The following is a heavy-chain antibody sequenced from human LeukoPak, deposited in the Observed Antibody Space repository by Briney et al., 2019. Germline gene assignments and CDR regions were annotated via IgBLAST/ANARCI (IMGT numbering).Heavy chain of an antibody. J-gene: IGHJ4*02. CDR3: AKDRHGDYRGGYFDY. V-gene: IGHV3-43D*03. CDR1: GFTFDDYA. D-gene: IGHD4-17*01. Sequence: GGSLRLSCAASGFTFDDYAMHWVRQAPGKGLEWVSLISWDGGSTYYADSVKGRFTISRDNSKNSLYLQMNSLRAEDTALYYCAKDRHGDYRGGYFDYWGQGTLVTVSS. CDR2: ISWDGGST.